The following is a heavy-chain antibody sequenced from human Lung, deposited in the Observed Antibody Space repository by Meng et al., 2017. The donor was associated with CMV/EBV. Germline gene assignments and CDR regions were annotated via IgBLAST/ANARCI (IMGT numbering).Heavy chain of an antibody. D-gene: IGHD2-15*01. CDR3: ARGYCSGGSCPVFDT. J-gene: IGHJ5*02. CDR1: GYTFTSDE. CDR2: IDPNRGNS. Sequence: AEVKKAGASVKFCCKVSGYTFTSDEINWVRQAAGQGLEWVGWIDPNRGNSGYAQKFQGRVTMTRNTSTSTAYMGLSSLRSEETAVYYCARGYCSGGSCPVFDTWGQGTLVTVSS. V-gene: IGHV1-8*01.